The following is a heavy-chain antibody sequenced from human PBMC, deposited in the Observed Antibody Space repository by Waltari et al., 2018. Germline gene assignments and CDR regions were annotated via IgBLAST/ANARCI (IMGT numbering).Heavy chain of an antibody. J-gene: IGHJ4*02. V-gene: IGHV3-72*01. CDR2: SRNKAHSYTT. D-gene: IGHD2-21*02. CDR3: ARDLDGDSNLDY. Sequence: EVPLVESGGGLVQPGRSLRLSFAASGTPFRDTDRDWVRQDPEKGLEWVGRSRNKAHSYTTEYAASVKGRFTISRDDSENSLYLQMNSLKTEDTAVYYCARDLDGDSNLDYWGQGTLVTVSS. CDR1: GTPFRDTD.